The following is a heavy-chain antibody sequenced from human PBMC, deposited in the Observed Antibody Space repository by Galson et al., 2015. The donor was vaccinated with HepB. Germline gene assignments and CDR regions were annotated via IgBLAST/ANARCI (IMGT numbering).Heavy chain of an antibody. CDR1: GFTFSSYA. Sequence: SLRLSCAASGFTFSSYAMSWVRQAPGKGLEWVSAISGSGGSTYYADSVKGRFTISRDNSKNTLYLQMNSLRAEDTAVYYCAKVYRFWSGYFDYWGQGTLVTVSS. V-gene: IGHV3-23*01. CDR2: ISGSGGST. D-gene: IGHD3-3*01. CDR3: AKVYRFWSGYFDY. J-gene: IGHJ4*02.